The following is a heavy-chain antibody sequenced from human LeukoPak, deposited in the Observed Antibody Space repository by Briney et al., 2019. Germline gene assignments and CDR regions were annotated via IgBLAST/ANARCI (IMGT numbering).Heavy chain of an antibody. CDR3: AKAFSSSWYGFDY. D-gene: IGHD6-13*01. CDR1: GFTFSNYA. CDR2: ISGSGGGT. V-gene: IGHV3-23*01. Sequence: GGSLRLSCAASGFTFSNYAMTWVRQAPGKGLEWVSGISGSGGGTYYSDSVKGRFTISRDNSKNTLYLQMNSLRPEDTAIYYCAKAFSSSWYGFDYWGQGTLVTVSS. J-gene: IGHJ4*02.